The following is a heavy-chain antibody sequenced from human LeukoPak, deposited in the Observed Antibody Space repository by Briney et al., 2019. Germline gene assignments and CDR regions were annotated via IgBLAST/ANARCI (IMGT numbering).Heavy chain of an antibody. V-gene: IGHV3-64*01. D-gene: IGHD1-26*01. Sequence: PGGSLRLSCAASGFTFSSYAMHWVRQAPGKGLEYVSAITSNGDKTYYGNSVKGRFTISRDNSKNTLYLQMGSLSIEDVAVYYCARGGATTLFDHWGQGTLVTVSS. J-gene: IGHJ4*02. CDR2: ITSNGDKT. CDR1: GFTFSSYA. CDR3: ARGGATTLFDH.